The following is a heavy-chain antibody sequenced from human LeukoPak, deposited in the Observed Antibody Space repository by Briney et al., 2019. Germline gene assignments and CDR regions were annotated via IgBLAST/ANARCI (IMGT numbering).Heavy chain of an antibody. J-gene: IGHJ4*02. Sequence: ASVKVSCKASGYTLTDYYMHWVRQAPGQGLEWMGWINPNSGGTNCAQNFQGRVTMTRDTSISTAYMELSRLTSDDTAIYYCARDWRGSYFPDFWGQGTLVTVSS. CDR2: INPNSGGT. D-gene: IGHD1-26*01. CDR1: GYTLTDYY. CDR3: ARDWRGSYFPDF. V-gene: IGHV1-2*02.